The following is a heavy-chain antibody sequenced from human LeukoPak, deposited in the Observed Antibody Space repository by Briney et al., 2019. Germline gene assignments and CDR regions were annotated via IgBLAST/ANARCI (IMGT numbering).Heavy chain of an antibody. J-gene: IGHJ4*02. D-gene: IGHD2-2*02. CDR1: GYSFTSYW. V-gene: IGHV5-10-1*01. CDR2: IDPSDSYT. Sequence: PGESLKISCKGSGYSFTSYWISWVRQMPGKGLEWMGRIDPSDSYTNYSPSFQGHVTISADKSISTAYLQWSSLKASDTAMYYCARHRPFRTYIHTYDYWGQGTLVTVSS. CDR3: ARHRPFRTYIHTYDY.